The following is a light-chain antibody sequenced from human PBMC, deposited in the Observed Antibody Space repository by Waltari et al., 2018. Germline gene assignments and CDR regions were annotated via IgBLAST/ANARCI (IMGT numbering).Light chain of an antibody. J-gene: IGKJ1*01. V-gene: IGKV4-1*01. CDR3: QQYHSTPWT. CDR1: QSLFSTSNSKTY. CDR2: WAS. Sequence: DIVMTQSPDFLAVSLGERATINCKSSQSLFSTSNSKTYISWYQQKPGQPPKLLIYWASTRGSGVPDRFSGSGSGTDFTLTISSLQAEDVAVYYCQQYHSTPWTFGQGTKVGVK.